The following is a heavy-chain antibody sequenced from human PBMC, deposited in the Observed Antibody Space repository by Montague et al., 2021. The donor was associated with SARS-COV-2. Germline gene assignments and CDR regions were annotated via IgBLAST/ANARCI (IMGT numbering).Heavy chain of an antibody. J-gene: IGHJ6*02. D-gene: IGHD3-10*01. Sequence: SETLSLTCAVYGGSFRSNNWIWIRHPPGTGLELIGKINHSGSTNYNPSLKSQVTISVDTSKNQFSLKLSSVTAADTAVYYCARGRRILLGFGELLSGGAYYGTDVWGQGTTVTVSS. V-gene: IGHV4-34*01. CDR2: INHSGST. CDR3: ARGRRILLGFGELLSGGAYYGTDV. CDR1: GGSFRSNN.